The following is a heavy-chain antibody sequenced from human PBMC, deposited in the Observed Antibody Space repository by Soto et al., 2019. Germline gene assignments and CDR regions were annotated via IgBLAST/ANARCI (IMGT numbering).Heavy chain of an antibody. D-gene: IGHD4-17*01. Sequence: QVQLQQWGAGLLKPSETLSLTCAVYGGSFSGYYWSWIRQPPGKGLEWIGEINHSGSTNYNPSLKRRVSISVDSSQNQFSLKLSSVTAADRAVYYCSRGRRNAVTFDYWGQGTLVTVSS. CDR1: GGSFSGYY. J-gene: IGHJ4*02. V-gene: IGHV4-34*01. CDR3: SRGRRNAVTFDY. CDR2: INHSGST.